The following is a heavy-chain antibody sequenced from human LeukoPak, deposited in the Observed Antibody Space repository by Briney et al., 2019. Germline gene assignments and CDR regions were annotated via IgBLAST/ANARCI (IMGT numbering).Heavy chain of an antibody. CDR3: ARSYYDYVWGSYLGALDAFDI. CDR1: GFSLSTSGVG. CDR2: IYWNDDK. V-gene: IGHV2-5*01. Sequence: SGPTLVKPTQTLTLTCTFSGFSLSTSGVGVGWIRQPPGKALEWLAPIYWNDDKRYSPSLKSRLTITKDTSKNQVVLTMTNMDPVDTATYYCARSYYDYVWGSYLGALDAFDIWGQGTMVTVSS. D-gene: IGHD3-16*02. J-gene: IGHJ3*02.